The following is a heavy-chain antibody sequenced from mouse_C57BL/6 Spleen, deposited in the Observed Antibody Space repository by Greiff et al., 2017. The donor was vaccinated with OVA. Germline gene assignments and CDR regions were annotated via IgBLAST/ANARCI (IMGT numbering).Heavy chain of an antibody. V-gene: IGHV1-82*01. CDR2: IYPGDGDT. D-gene: IGHD2-5*01. CDR3: ARGVTTGGGMDY. CDR1: GYAFSSSW. Sequence: VQLVESGPELVKPGASVKISCKASGYAFSSSWMNWVKQRPGKGLEWIGRIYPGDGDTNYNGKFKGKATLTADKSSSTAYMQLSSLTSEDSAVYFCARGVTTGGGMDYWGQGTSVTVSS. J-gene: IGHJ4*01.